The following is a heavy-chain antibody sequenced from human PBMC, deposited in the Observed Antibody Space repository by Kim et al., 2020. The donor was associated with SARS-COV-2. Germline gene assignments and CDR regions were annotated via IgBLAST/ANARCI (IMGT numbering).Heavy chain of an antibody. D-gene: IGHD6-13*01. J-gene: IGHJ6*02. CDR1: GGSVSSGSYY. CDR2: IYYSGST. Sequence: SETLSLTCTVSGGSVSSGSYYWSWIRQPPGKGLEWIGYIYYSGSTNYNPSLKSRVTISVDTSKNQFSLKLSSVTAADTAVYYCARGEGSSCSHYYYYGMDVWGQGTTVTVSS. V-gene: IGHV4-61*01. CDR3: ARGEGSSCSHYYYYGMDV.